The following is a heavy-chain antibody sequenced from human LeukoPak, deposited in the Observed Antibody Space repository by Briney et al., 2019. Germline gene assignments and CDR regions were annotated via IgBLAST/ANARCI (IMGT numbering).Heavy chain of an antibody. D-gene: IGHD3-10*01. V-gene: IGHV4-34*01. Sequence: SETLSLTCAVYGGSFSGYYWSWIRQPPGKGLEWIGEINHSGSTNYNPSLKSRVTISVDTSKNQFSLKLSSVTAADTAVYYCARSGPMVRDRRYYYYYMDVWGKGTTVTVSS. CDR1: GGSFSGYY. J-gene: IGHJ6*03. CDR2: INHSGST. CDR3: ARSGPMVRDRRYYYYYMDV.